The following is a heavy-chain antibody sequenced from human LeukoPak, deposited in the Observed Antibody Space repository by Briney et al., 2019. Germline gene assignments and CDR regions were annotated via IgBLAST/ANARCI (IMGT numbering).Heavy chain of an antibody. J-gene: IGHJ4*02. Sequence: GGSLRLSCAASGFTFSSYGMHWVRQAPGKGLERVAFIRYDGSNKYYADSVKGRFTISRDNSKNTLYLQMNSLRAEDTAVYYCAKRTRNPFDYWGQGTLVTVSS. D-gene: IGHD1-1*01. CDR3: AKRTRNPFDY. CDR1: GFTFSSYG. CDR2: IRYDGSNK. V-gene: IGHV3-30*02.